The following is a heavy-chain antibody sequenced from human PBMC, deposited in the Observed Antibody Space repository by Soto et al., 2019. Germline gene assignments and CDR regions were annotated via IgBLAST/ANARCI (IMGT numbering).Heavy chain of an antibody. CDR2: ISGSGSST. CDR1: GFTFSSYA. Sequence: GGSLRLSCAASGFTFSSYAMSWVRQAPGKGLEWVSAISGSGSSTYYADSVKGRFTISRDKSKNTLYLQMNSLRAEDTAVYYCAKDCRSGDYSGYSFDYWGQGTLVTVSS. D-gene: IGHD4-17*01. J-gene: IGHJ4*02. V-gene: IGHV3-23*01. CDR3: AKDCRSGDYSGYSFDY.